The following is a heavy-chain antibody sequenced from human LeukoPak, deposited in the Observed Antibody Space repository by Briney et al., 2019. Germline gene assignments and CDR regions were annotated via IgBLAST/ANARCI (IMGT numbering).Heavy chain of an antibody. CDR3: VKEGYQLLYYCTNGVCRSPDFDY. CDR1: GFTFSSYA. CDR2: ISGSGGST. V-gene: IGHV3-23*01. D-gene: IGHD2-8*01. Sequence: GGSLRLSCAASGFTFSSYAMSWVRQAPGKGLEWVSAISGSGGSTYYADSVKGRFTISRDNSKNTLYLQMNSLRAEDTAVYYCVKEGYQLLYYCTNGVCRSPDFDYWGQGTLVTVSS. J-gene: IGHJ4*02.